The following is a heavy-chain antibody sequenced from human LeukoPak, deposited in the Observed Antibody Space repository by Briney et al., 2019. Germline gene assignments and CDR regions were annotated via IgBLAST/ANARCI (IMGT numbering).Heavy chain of an antibody. CDR3: ARAVAGNGGYYYYYMDV. V-gene: IGHV3-20*01. D-gene: IGHD6-19*01. J-gene: IGHJ6*03. CDR2: INWNGGTT. Sequence: GGSLTLSCAASGFTFDDYGMSWVRQAPGKGLEGVSGINWNGGTTGYADSVKGRFTISRDNDKNSLYLQMNSLRAEDTALYHCARAVAGNGGYYYYYMDVWGKGTTVTVSS. CDR1: GFTFDDYG.